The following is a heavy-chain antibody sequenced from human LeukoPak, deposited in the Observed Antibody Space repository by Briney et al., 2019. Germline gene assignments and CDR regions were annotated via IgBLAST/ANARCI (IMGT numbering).Heavy chain of an antibody. J-gene: IGHJ4*02. Sequence: GGSLRLSCAASGFIFSSYSMNWVRQAPGKGLEWVSYISSSSSTIYYADSVKGRFTISRDNSKNTLYLQMSSLRAEDTAVYYCARGSVVGPPDPFDSWGQGTLVIVSS. CDR1: GFIFSSYS. D-gene: IGHD2-15*01. CDR3: ARGSVVGPPDPFDS. CDR2: ISSSSSTI. V-gene: IGHV3-48*01.